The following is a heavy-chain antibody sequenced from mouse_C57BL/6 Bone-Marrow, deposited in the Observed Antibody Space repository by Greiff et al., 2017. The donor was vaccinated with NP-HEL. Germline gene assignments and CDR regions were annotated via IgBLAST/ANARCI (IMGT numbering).Heavy chain of an antibody. V-gene: IGHV5-4*01. Sequence: EVKLVESGGGLVKPGGSLKLSCAASGFTFSSYAMSWVRQTPEKRLEWVATISDGGSYTYYPDSVKGRFTISRDNAKNNLYLQMSHLKSEDTAMYYCARDLRWLLRGFDYWGQGTTLTVSS. J-gene: IGHJ2*01. CDR3: ARDLRWLLRGFDY. CDR1: GFTFSSYA. CDR2: ISDGGSYT. D-gene: IGHD2-3*01.